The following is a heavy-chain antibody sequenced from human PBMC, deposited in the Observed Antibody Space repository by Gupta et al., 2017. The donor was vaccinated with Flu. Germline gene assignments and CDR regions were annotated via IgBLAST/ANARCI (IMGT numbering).Heavy chain of an antibody. CDR2: ISNSGDTI. J-gene: IGHJ4*02. V-gene: IGHV3-11*01. CDR3: ARGAGHFSGSQYI. D-gene: IGHD1-26*01. Sequence: QVHLVESGGGFVKPGGSLRLSCAASGINFSDYYMAWIRLAPGKGLEWLSYISNSGDTIYYADSVKGRFTISRDNAKKSLYLQMNSLRAEDTAEYYCARGAGHFSGSQYIWGQGTLVTVSS. CDR1: GINFSDYY.